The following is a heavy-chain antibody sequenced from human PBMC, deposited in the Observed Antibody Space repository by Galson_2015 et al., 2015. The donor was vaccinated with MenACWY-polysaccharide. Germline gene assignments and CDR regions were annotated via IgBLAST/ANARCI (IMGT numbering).Heavy chain of an antibody. Sequence: SETLSLTCAVYGGSFSGYYWSWIRQPPGKGLEWIGYIYYSGSTNYNPSLKSRVTISVDTSKNQFSLKLSSVTAADTAVYYCACGGYCSSTSCSRGAFDIWGQGTMVTVSS. V-gene: IGHV4-59*01. CDR3: ACGGYCSSTSCSRGAFDI. D-gene: IGHD2-2*01. J-gene: IGHJ3*02. CDR1: GGSFSGYY. CDR2: IYYSGST.